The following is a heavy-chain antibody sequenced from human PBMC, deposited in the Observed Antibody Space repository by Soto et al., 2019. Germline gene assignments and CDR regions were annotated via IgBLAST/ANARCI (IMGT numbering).Heavy chain of an antibody. V-gene: IGHV2-5*02. CDR2: VFWDGGE. CDR3: TQVYGSGSWGWYFHS. D-gene: IGHD1-26*01. CDR1: GFSLTTTGVG. J-gene: IGHJ5*01. Sequence: QITLRESGPSLVKPTETLPLTCTFSGFSLTTTGVGVGWIRQPPGKAPEWLAVVFWDGGERYSPSLKSRVTLTKDTSKDQVVLTMTNMDPADTATYYCTQVYGSGSWGWYFHSWGHGTLVTVSS.